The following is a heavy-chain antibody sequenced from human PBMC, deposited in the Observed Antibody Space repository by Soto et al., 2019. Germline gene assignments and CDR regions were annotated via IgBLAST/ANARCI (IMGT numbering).Heavy chain of an antibody. Sequence: GGSLRLSCAASGFTFSDHYMDWVRQAPGKGLEWVGRTRNKANSYTTEYAASVKGRFTISRDDSKNSLYLQMNSLKTEDTAVYYCAREPSGIPWQLVGGYYYYGMDVWGQGTTVTVSS. CDR1: GFTFSDHY. J-gene: IGHJ6*02. CDR3: AREPSGIPWQLVGGYYYYGMDV. V-gene: IGHV3-72*01. CDR2: TRNKANSYTT. D-gene: IGHD6-6*01.